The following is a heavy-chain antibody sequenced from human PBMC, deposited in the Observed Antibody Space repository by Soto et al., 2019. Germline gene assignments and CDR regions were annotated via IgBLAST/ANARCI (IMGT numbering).Heavy chain of an antibody. CDR3: ARDYMVRGVMRWFDP. Sequence: QVQLQESGAGLVKPSGTLSLTCAVSGGSISSSNWWSWVRQPPGKWLEWIGENYHSGSTNYNPSIKSRVTISVDTSKNQFSLKLSSVTAADTAVYYCARDYMVRGVMRWFDPWGQGTLVTVSS. J-gene: IGHJ5*02. CDR2: NYHSGST. CDR1: GGSISSSNW. D-gene: IGHD3-10*01. V-gene: IGHV4-4*02.